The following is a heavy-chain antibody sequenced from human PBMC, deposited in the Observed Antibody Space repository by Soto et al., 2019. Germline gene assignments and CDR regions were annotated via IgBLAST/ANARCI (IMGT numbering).Heavy chain of an antibody. Sequence: QFQLVQSGAEVKKPGASVKVSCKASGYTFTSYAMHLVRQAPGQRLEWMGWIHAGNGNTKYSQKFQGRVTITRDTSARTAYMELSRLRSEDTAVYYCARDPGYSYGYNWGQGTLVTVSS. CDR3: ARDPGYSYGYN. D-gene: IGHD5-18*01. V-gene: IGHV1-3*01. CDR2: IHAGNGNT. J-gene: IGHJ4*02. CDR1: GYTFTSYA.